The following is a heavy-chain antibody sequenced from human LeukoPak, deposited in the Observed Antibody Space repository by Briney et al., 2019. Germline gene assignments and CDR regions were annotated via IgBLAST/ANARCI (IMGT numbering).Heavy chain of an antibody. CDR3: ARVKIKGGITIFKEYHYMDV. V-gene: IGHV4-59*01. Sequence: PSETLSLTRTVSGGSISSYYWSWIRQPPGKGLEWIGYIYYSGSTNYNPSLKSRVTISVDTPKNQFSLKLSSVTAADTAVYYCARVKIKGGITIFKEYHYMDVWGKGTTVTVSS. CDR1: GGSISSYY. CDR2: IYYSGST. J-gene: IGHJ6*03. D-gene: IGHD3-3*01.